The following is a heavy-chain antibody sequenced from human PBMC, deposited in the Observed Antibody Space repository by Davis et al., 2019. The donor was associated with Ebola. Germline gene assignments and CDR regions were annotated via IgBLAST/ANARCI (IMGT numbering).Heavy chain of an antibody. D-gene: IGHD4-23*01. CDR3: ARNSDYGGNDVFDI. CDR2: LFYSGST. J-gene: IGHJ3*02. Sequence: MPSETLSLTCSVSGGSISSHHYSWIRQSPGKGLEWIGYLFYSGSTNYNPSLRSRVTISLDTSKNQFSLRLSSVTPADTAVYYCARNSDYGGNDVFDIWGQGTMVTVSS. CDR1: GGSISSHH. V-gene: IGHV4-59*11.